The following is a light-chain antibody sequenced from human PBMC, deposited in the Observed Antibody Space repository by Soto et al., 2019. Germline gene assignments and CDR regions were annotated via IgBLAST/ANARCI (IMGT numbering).Light chain of an antibody. Sequence: VLTPSPTTLSLSTCGRARLSCRASQSVGSYLAWYQHKPGQAPRLLISDASNRATGIPARLSASGSGADFTPTIPSLQSEECAVDYCQQYNNWPRTFGQGTKVDNK. CDR2: DAS. CDR3: QQYNNWPRT. V-gene: IGKV3-11*01. CDR1: QSVGSY. J-gene: IGKJ1*01.